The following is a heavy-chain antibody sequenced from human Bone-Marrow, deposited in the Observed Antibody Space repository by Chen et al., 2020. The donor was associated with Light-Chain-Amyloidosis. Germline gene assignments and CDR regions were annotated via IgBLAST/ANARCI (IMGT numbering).Heavy chain of an antibody. Sequence: EVQLEQSGPEVKKPGESLKISCKGSGYTFPNYWIGWGRQMPGKGLEWMGVISPDDSDARYSPSFEGRVTISADTSITTAYLQWRSLKASDTAMYYCARRRDGYNFDYWGQGTLVTVSS. CDR2: ISPDDSDA. J-gene: IGHJ4*02. CDR1: GYTFPNYW. CDR3: ARRRDGYNFDY. V-gene: IGHV5-51*01. D-gene: IGHD5-12*01.